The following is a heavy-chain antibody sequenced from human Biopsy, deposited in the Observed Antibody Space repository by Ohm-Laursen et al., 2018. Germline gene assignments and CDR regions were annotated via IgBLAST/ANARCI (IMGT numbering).Heavy chain of an antibody. Sequence: VSSVKVSCKAPGGTFSNYGVNWVRQAPGQGLEWLGGNIPILGTGNYAQKFQDRVTVAADTSTSTATMELRSLRSDDTAVYYCALQSVAQMKNFDYWGQGTLVAVSS. J-gene: IGHJ4*02. CDR2: NIPILGTG. D-gene: IGHD6-19*01. CDR3: ALQSVAQMKNFDY. V-gene: IGHV1-69*06. CDR1: GGTFSNYG.